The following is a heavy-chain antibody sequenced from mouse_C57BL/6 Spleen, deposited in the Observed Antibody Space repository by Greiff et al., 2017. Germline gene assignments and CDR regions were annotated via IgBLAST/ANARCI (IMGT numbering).Heavy chain of an antibody. V-gene: IGHV7-3*01. CDR2: IRNKANGYTT. CDR1: GFTFTDYY. D-gene: IGHD1-1*01. Sequence: VQLKESGGGLVQPGGSLSLSCAASGFTFTDYYMRWVRQPPGKALEWLGFIRNKANGYTTEYSASVKGRFTISRDNSQSILYLQRNALRAEDSATYYCASLYGSSSYWYFDVWGTGTTVTVSS. CDR3: ASLYGSSSYWYFDV. J-gene: IGHJ1*03.